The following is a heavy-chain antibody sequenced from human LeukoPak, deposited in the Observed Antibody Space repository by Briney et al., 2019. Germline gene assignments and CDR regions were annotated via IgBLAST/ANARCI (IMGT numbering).Heavy chain of an antibody. J-gene: IGHJ4*02. Sequence: SETLSLTCAVYGGSFSGYFWSWIRQPPGKGLEWTGEINHSGSTNYNPSLKSRVTISVDTSKNQFSLKLSSVTAADTAVYYCARDAPPYGAFDYWGQGTLVTVSS. CDR3: ARDAPPYGAFDY. CDR1: GGSFSGYF. CDR2: INHSGST. D-gene: IGHD4-17*01. V-gene: IGHV4-34*01.